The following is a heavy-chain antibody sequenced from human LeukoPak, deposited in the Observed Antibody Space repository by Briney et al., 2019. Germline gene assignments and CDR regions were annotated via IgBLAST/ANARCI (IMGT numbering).Heavy chain of an antibody. CDR2: IYTSGST. CDR3: ARDRYCSSTSCQRGLFDY. V-gene: IGHV4-4*07. D-gene: IGHD2-2*01. CDR1: GGSISSYC. Sequence: SETLSLTCTVSGGSISSYCWSWIRQPAGKGLEWIGRIYTSGSTNYNPSLKSRVTMSVDTSKNQFSLKLSSVTAADTAVYYCARDRYCSSTSCQRGLFDYWGQGTLVTVSS. J-gene: IGHJ4*02.